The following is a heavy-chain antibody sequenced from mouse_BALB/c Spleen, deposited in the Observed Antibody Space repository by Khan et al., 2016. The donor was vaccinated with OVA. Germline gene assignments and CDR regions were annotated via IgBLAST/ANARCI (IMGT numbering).Heavy chain of an antibody. Sequence: EVMLVESGGGLVQPGGSLKLSCAASGFTFSSYGMSWVRQTPDKRLELVATINSNGGSTYYPDSVKGRFTISRDNAKNTLYLQMISLKSEDTAMYYCSRMARTINWGQGTTLTVSS. CDR3: SRMARTIN. CDR1: GFTFSSYG. V-gene: IGHV5-6-3*01. J-gene: IGHJ2*01. CDR2: INSNGGST.